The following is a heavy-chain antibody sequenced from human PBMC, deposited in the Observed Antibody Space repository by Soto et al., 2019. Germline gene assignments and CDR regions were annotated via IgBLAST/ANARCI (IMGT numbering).Heavy chain of an antibody. Sequence: EVQLLESGGGFVQPGESLRLSCAASGFTFSNYAMTWVLQAPGKGLEWVSAITSTGSSTYYADSVKGRFTISRDNSKNTLFLQINSLRAVDTAVYYCAKGAEGYVVSSLDFWGQGTLVSVSS. CDR1: GFTFSNYA. CDR3: AKGAEGYVVSSLDF. D-gene: IGHD5-12*01. CDR2: ITSTGSST. V-gene: IGHV3-23*01. J-gene: IGHJ4*02.